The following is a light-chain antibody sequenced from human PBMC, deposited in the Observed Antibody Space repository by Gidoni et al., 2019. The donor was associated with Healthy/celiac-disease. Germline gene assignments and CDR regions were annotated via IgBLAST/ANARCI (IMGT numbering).Light chain of an antibody. V-gene: IGKV3-15*01. CDR3: QQYNNWLPLT. CDR2: GAS. CDR1: QSVSSN. J-gene: IGKJ4*01. Sequence: EIVMTQSQATLSVSPGERATLSCRASQSVSSNLAWYQQKPGQAARLLIYGASTRATGNPARFSGSGSETEFTLTISSLQSEDFAVYYCQQYNNWLPLTFGGGTKVEIK.